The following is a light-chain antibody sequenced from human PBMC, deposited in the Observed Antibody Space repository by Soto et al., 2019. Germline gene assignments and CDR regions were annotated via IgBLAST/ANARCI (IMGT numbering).Light chain of an antibody. CDR2: GTS. J-gene: IGKJ5*01. V-gene: IGKV3-20*01. CDR1: QSVTTQ. Sequence: ILLTQSPGTLSLSPGERATLSFRASQSVTTQLAWYQQKPGQAPRLIIYGTSSRAIGIPDRFSGSVSGSDFILTINRLEPEGFAVYYCQQYGSSHTFGQGTRLEIK. CDR3: QQYGSSHT.